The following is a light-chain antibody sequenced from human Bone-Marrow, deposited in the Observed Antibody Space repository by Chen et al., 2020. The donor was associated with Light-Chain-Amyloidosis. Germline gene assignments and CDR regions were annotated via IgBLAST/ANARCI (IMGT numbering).Light chain of an antibody. CDR1: NIGSTS. Sequence: SYVLPQPSPVSVAPGQTATIACGGNNIGSTSVHWYQQTPGQAPLLVVYDDSDRPSGIPERLSGSNSGNTATLTISRVEAGDEADYYCQVWDRSSDRPVFGGGTKLTVL. J-gene: IGLJ3*02. CDR3: QVWDRSSDRPV. CDR2: DDS. V-gene: IGLV3-21*02.